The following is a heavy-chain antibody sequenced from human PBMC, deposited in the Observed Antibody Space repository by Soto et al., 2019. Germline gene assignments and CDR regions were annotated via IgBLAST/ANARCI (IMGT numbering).Heavy chain of an antibody. J-gene: IGHJ5*02. Sequence: SETLSLTCTVSGGSISSSSYYWGWIRQPPGKGLEWIGSIYYSGSTYYNPSLKSRVTISVDTSKNQFSLKLSSVTAADTAVYYCARLPYYDILTGYYKLNWFDPWGQGTLVTVSS. CDR3: ARLPYYDILTGYYKLNWFDP. CDR2: IYYSGST. D-gene: IGHD3-9*01. V-gene: IGHV4-39*01. CDR1: GGSISSSSYY.